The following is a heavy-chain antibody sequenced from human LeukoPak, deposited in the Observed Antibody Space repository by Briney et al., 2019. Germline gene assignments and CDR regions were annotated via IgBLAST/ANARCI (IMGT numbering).Heavy chain of an antibody. V-gene: IGHV3-48*01. CDR3: ARDKYSGSYQPDY. CDR1: GLTFSDFW. D-gene: IGHD1-26*01. Sequence: GGSLRLTCAASGLTFSDFWMSWVRQAPGKGLEWVSYISSSGSTIYYPDSVKGRFTISRDNAKNSLYLQMNSLRAEDTAVYYCARDKYSGSYQPDYWGQGTLVTVSS. J-gene: IGHJ4*02. CDR2: ISSSGSTI.